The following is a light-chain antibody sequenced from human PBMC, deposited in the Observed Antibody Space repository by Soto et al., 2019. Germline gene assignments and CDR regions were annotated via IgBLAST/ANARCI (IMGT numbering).Light chain of an antibody. CDR2: INSDGSH. V-gene: IGLV4-69*01. J-gene: IGLJ3*02. CDR1: SGHTSYA. CDR3: QTWVTGIQV. Sequence: QPVLTQSPSASASLGASVKLTCTLSSGHTSYAVEWHQQQPEKGPRYLMKINSDGSHSKGDGIPDRFSGSSSGAERYLTISSLQSDDEADYYCQTWVTGIQVFGGGTKLTVL.